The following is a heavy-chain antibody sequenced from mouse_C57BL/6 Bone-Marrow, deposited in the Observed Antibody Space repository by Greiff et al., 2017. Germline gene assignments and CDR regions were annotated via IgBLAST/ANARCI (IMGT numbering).Heavy chain of an antibody. D-gene: IGHD2-3*01. CDR2: INPNNGGT. CDR1: GYTFTDYN. J-gene: IGHJ4*01. Sequence: VQLQQSGPELVKPGASVKIPCKASGYTFTDYNMDWVKQSHGKSLEWIGDINPNNGGTIYNQKFKGKATLTVDKSSSTAYMELRSLTSEDTAVYYCARWGADGYPYAMDYWGQGTSVTVSS. V-gene: IGHV1-18*01. CDR3: ARWGADGYPYAMDY.